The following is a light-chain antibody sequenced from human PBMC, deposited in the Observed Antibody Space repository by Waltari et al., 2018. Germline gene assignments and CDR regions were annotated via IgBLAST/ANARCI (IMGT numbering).Light chain of an antibody. CDR2: EGS. Sequence: QSALTQPASVSGSPGQSLTISCTGTTRDVGNYNLVSWYQQHPGKAPKVMICEGSKRPSGVSDRFSGSKSGNTASLTISGLQAEDEADYYCCSYAGRGTWVFGGGTKLTVL. CDR3: CSYAGRGTWV. CDR1: TRDVGNYNL. V-gene: IGLV2-23*01. J-gene: IGLJ3*02.